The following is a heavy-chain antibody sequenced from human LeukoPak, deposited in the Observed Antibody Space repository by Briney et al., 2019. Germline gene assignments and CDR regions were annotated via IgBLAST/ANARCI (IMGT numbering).Heavy chain of an antibody. V-gene: IGHV1-69*05. J-gene: IGHJ6*03. CDR3: ARVDRSYFYMDV. CDR1: GDNFNNYI. CDR2: VILLFNTP. Sequence: GSSVKVSCKASGDNFNNYIITWVRQAPGQGLEWMGGVILLFNTPNYAQKFQGRVTIATDESTHTSYMELRSLRSDDTAVYYCARVDRSYFYMDVWGKGTTVTVSS.